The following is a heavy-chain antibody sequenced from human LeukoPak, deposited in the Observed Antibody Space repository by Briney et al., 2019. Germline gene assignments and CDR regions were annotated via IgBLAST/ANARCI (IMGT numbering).Heavy chain of an antibody. CDR1: GGSISSGGYS. Sequence: SETLSLTCAVSGGSISSGGYSWSWVRQPLGKGLEWIGYIYYSGSTYYNPSLKSRVTISVDTSKNQFSLKLSSVTAADTAVYYCARFGSWLQFGRDAFDIWGQGTMVTVSS. V-gene: IGHV4-30-4*07. J-gene: IGHJ3*02. CDR2: IYYSGST. D-gene: IGHD5-24*01. CDR3: ARFGSWLQFGRDAFDI.